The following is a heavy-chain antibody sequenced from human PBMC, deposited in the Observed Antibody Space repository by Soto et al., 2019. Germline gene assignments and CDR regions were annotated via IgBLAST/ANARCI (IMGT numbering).Heavy chain of an antibody. Sequence: QVQLVESGGGVVQPGRSLRLSCAASGFTFSSYGMHWVRQAPGKGLEWVAVISYDGSNKYYADSVKGRFTISRDNSKNTLYLQMNSLRAEDTAVYYCAKVAEYSGYVSFDYWGQGTLVTVSS. CDR2: ISYDGSNK. CDR1: GFTFSSYG. CDR3: AKVAEYSGYVSFDY. V-gene: IGHV3-30*18. J-gene: IGHJ4*02. D-gene: IGHD5-12*01.